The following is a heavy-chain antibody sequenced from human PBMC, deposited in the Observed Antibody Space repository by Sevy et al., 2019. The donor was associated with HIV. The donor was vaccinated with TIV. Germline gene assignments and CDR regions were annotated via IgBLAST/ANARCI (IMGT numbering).Heavy chain of an antibody. Sequence: SETLSLTCTVSGGSISSYYWSWIRQPAGKGLEWIGRIYTSGSTNYNPSLKSRVTMSVDTSKNQFSLKLSSVTAADTAVYYCARDRVEQWLVLTYYYYYMDVWGKGTTVTVSS. V-gene: IGHV4-4*07. CDR1: GGSISSYY. CDR3: ARDRVEQWLVLTYYYYYMDV. D-gene: IGHD6-19*01. CDR2: IYTSGST. J-gene: IGHJ6*03.